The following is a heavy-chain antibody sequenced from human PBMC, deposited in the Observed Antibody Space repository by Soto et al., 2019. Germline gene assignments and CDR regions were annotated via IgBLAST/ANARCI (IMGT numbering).Heavy chain of an antibody. CDR3: ATSPSGYDLYYGMDV. CDR2: FDPEDGET. V-gene: IGHV1-24*01. D-gene: IGHD5-12*01. CDR1: GYTLTELS. J-gene: IGHJ6*02. Sequence: ASVTGSCKVSGYTLTELSMHWVRQAPGKGLEWMGGFDPEDGETIYAQKFQGRVTMTEDTSTDTAYMELSSLRSEDTAVYYCATSPSGYDLYYGMDVWGQGTTVTVSS.